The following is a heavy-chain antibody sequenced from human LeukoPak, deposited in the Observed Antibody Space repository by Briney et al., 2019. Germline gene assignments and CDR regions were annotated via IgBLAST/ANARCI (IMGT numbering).Heavy chain of an antibody. J-gene: IGHJ4*02. V-gene: IGHV3-64D*09. D-gene: IGHD4-17*01. CDR2: ITSNGGST. CDR3: VKALRLVTTHYDY. Sequence: GGSLRLSCSASVFTFSSSGMHWVRQAPGKGLEYVSAITSNGGSTYYADSVKGRFTISRDNSKNTLYLQMSSLRPDDTALYYCVKALRLVTTHYDYWGQGTLVTVSS. CDR1: VFTFSSSG.